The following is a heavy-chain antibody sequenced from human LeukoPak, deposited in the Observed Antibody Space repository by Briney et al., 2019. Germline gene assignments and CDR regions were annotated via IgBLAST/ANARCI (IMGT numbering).Heavy chain of an antibody. CDR1: GGSFSGYY. V-gene: IGHV4-34*01. J-gene: IGHJ4*02. D-gene: IGHD3-10*01. Sequence: SETLSLTCAVYGGSFSGYYWSWIRQPPGKGLEWIGEINHSGSTNYNPSLKSRVTISVDTSKNQFSLKPSSVTAADTAVYYCARLINYYGSGSSSDYWGQGTLVTVSS. CDR2: INHSGST. CDR3: ARLINYYGSGSSSDY.